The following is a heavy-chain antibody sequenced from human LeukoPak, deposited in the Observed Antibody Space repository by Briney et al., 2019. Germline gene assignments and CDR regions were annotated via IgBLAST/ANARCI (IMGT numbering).Heavy chain of an antibody. V-gene: IGHV3-30*02. CDR3: ARGRSGSYRYYYYYMDV. CDR1: GFTFSSYG. D-gene: IGHD1-26*01. CDR2: IRYDGSNK. J-gene: IGHJ6*03. Sequence: GGSLRLSCAASGFTFSSYGMHWGRQAPGKGLEWVAFIRYDGSNKYYADSVKGRFTISRDNSKNTLYLQMNSLRAEDTAVYYCARGRSGSYRYYYYYMDVWGKGTTVTVSS.